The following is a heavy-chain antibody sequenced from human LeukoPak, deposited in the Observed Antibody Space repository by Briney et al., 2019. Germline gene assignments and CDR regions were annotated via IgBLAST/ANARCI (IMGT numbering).Heavy chain of an antibody. Sequence: NPSETLSLTRTVSGYSISSGYYWGWIRQPPGKGLEWIGSIYHSGSTYYNPSLKSRVTISVDTSKNQFSLKLSSVTAADTAVYYCARTAQAYDSPSLYGMDVWGQGTTVTVSS. CDR3: ARTAQAYDSPSLYGMDV. CDR2: IYHSGST. V-gene: IGHV4-38-2*02. J-gene: IGHJ6*02. CDR1: GYSISSGYY. D-gene: IGHD3-22*01.